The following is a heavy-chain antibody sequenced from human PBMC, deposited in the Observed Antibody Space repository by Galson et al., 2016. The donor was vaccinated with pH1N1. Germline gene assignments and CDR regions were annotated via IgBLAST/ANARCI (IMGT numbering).Heavy chain of an antibody. CDR3: AGEPSTALYNHYYMDG. J-gene: IGHJ6*03. CDR2: IIPIVGLT. V-gene: IGHV1-69*04. Sequence: SVKVSCKASGGTFTLYGITWVRQAPGQGLEWMGRIIPIVGLTKYAEKFQGRVTITADVSTSTAYMELSSLRSEDTAVYSWAGEPSTALYNHYYMDGWGKGTTGTFSS. CDR1: GGTFTLYG.